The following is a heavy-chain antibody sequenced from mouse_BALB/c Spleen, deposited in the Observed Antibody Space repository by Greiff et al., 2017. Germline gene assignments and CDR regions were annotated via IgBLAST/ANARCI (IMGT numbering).Heavy chain of an antibody. CDR3: ARDGGY. Sequence: VQLKESGGGLVQPGGSLKLSCAASGFTFSSYGMSWVRQTPDKRLELVATINSNGGSTYYPDSVKGRFTISRDNAKNTLYLQMSSLKSEDTAMYYCARDGGYWGQGTTRTVSS. CDR1: GFTFSSYG. J-gene: IGHJ2*01. CDR2: INSNGGST. V-gene: IGHV5-6-3*01.